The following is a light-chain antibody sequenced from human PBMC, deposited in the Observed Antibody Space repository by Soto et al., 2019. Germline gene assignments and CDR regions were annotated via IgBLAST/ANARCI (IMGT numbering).Light chain of an antibody. V-gene: IGKV3-20*01. CDR2: GES. J-gene: IGKJ2*01. CDR3: KHYGSSSYT. Sequence: EIVLTQSPGTLSLSPGDRATLSCRASQSVSSNYLAWYQQRPGQAPRLLIYGESSRATGIPDRFSGSGSGTDFTLTISRLEPEDFAVYYCKHYGSSSYTFGQGTKLEIK. CDR1: QSVSSNY.